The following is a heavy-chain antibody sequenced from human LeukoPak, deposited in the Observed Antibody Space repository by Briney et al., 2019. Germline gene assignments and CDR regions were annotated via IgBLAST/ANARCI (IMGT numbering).Heavy chain of an antibody. J-gene: IGHJ3*02. CDR1: GGTFSSYA. CDR3: ARDRSAKGGNLAFDI. CDR2: IIPIFGTA. D-gene: IGHD4-23*01. Sequence: GASVKVSCKASGGTFSSYAISWVRQAPGQGLEWMGRIIPIFGTANYAQKFQGRVTITADESTSTAYMELSSLRSEDTAVYYCARDRSAKGGNLAFDIWGQGTMVTVSS. V-gene: IGHV1-69*13.